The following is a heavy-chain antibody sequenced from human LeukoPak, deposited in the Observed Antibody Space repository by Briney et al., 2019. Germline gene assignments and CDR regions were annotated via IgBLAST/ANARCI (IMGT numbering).Heavy chain of an antibody. CDR3: AKDPQKWESYFDY. Sequence: PGGSLRLSCAASGFTFSSYGMHWVRQAPGKGLEWVAFIRYDGSNKYYADSVKGRFTISRDNSKKTLYLQMNSLRAEDTAVYYCAKDPQKWESYFDYWGQGTLVTVSS. J-gene: IGHJ4*02. D-gene: IGHD1-26*01. CDR2: IRYDGSNK. V-gene: IGHV3-30*02. CDR1: GFTFSSYG.